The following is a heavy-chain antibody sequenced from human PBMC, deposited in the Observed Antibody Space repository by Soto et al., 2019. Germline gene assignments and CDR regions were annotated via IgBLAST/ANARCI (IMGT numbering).Heavy chain of an antibody. CDR1: GYTFTSYG. J-gene: IGHJ4*02. D-gene: IGHD3-9*01. V-gene: IGHV1-18*01. Sequence: QVQLVQSGAEVKKPGASVKVSCKDSGYTFTSYGISWVRQAPGQWLEWMGWISAYNGNTNYAQKLQGRVTMTTDTSTSTAYMELRSLRSDDTAVYYCARGNNILTRQYYFDYWGQGTLVTVSS. CDR3: ARGNNILTRQYYFDY. CDR2: ISAYNGNT.